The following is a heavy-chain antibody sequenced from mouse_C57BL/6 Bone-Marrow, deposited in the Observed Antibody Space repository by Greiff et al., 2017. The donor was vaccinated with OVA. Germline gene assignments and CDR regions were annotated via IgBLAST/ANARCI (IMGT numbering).Heavy chain of an antibody. CDR1: GFTFTDYY. V-gene: IGHV7-3*01. D-gene: IGHD1-1*01. CDR3: ASSIYYYGSRDAMDY. Sequence: EVKLMESGGGLVQPGGSLSLSCAASGFTFTDYYMSWVRQPPGTALEWLGFIRNKANGYTTEYSASVKGRFTISRDNSQSILYLQMNALRAEDSATYYCASSIYYYGSRDAMDYWGQGTSVTVSS. J-gene: IGHJ4*01. CDR2: IRNKANGYTT.